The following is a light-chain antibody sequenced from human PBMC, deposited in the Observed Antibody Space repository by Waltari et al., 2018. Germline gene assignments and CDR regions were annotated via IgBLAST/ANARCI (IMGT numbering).Light chain of an antibody. J-gene: IGLJ3*02. CDR1: SGHSSNI. V-gene: IGLV4-69*02. CDR3: QTGGHGTWV. Sequence: QLVLTQSPSASASLGAPVKLPCPLSSGHSSNIHPCPHQQPEKGPRFLMKVNSDGSHSKGDEIPDRFSGSSSGAERYLTISTVQSEDEAVYYCQTGGHGTWVFGGGTKLTV. CDR2: VNSDGSH.